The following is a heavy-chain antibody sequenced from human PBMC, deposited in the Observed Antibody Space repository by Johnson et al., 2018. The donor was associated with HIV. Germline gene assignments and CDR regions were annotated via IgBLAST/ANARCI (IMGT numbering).Heavy chain of an antibody. Sequence: VQLVESGGVLVKPGGSLRLSCAASGFTFRDYYMSWVRQAPGKGLEWVSVIYSGGSTYYADSVKGRFTTSSDNSKNTLYLQINSLRAEDRAVYYCATERVPDAFDIWGQGTMVTVSS. CDR1: GFTFRDYY. CDR2: IYSGGST. V-gene: IGHV3-66*01. J-gene: IGHJ3*02. CDR3: ATERVPDAFDI. D-gene: IGHD3-3*01.